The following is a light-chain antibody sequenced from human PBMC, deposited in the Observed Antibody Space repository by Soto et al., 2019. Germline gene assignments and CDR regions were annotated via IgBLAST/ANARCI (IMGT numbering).Light chain of an antibody. V-gene: IGKV3-11*01. CDR2: DAA. J-gene: IGKJ5*01. CDR1: QSVSNY. Sequence: EIVLTQSPATLSLSPGERATLSCRASQSVSNYLAWYQQKPGQAPRLLISDAANRATSITARFIGSGSATDVTLTIISLQPEDFAVYYCQQRSNRPPVTFGQGTRLEIK. CDR3: QQRSNRPPVT.